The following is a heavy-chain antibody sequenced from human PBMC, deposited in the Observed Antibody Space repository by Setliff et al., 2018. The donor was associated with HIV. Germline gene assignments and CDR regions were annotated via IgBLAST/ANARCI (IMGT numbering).Heavy chain of an antibody. V-gene: IGHV3-9*03. CDR3: ATIWRRGAYFDS. CDR2: ISWNSGSI. D-gene: IGHD3-3*01. CDR1: GFTFDYHA. Sequence: GGSLRLSCAASGFTFDYHAMHWVRQTPGKGLEWVSGISWNSGSIGYAESVKGRFTISRDNGKKSLYLVMTSLTRDDMALYYCATIWRRGAYFDSWGQGTLVTVSS. J-gene: IGHJ4*02.